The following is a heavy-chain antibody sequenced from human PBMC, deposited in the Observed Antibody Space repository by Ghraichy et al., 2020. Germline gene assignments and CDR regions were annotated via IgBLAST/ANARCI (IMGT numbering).Heavy chain of an antibody. V-gene: IGHV4-59*01. D-gene: IGHD3-10*01. Sequence: SQPLSLTCTVSGGSISSYYWSWIRQPPGKGLEWIGYIYYSGSTNYNPSLKSRVTISVDTSKNQFSLKLSSVTAADTAVYYCARLPYYYGSGSYWGQGTLVTVSS. J-gene: IGHJ4*02. CDR3: ARLPYYYGSGSY. CDR1: GGSISSYY. CDR2: IYYSGST.